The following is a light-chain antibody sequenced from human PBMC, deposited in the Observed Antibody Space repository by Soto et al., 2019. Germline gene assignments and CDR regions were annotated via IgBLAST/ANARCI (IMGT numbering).Light chain of an antibody. V-gene: IGKV1-5*03. Sequence: DIQMTQSPSTLSASVGDRVTITCRASQSISSWLTWYQQKPGKAPKLLIYKASSLDSGVPSRFSGSGSGTEFTLTISSLQPDDFAIYYCQQYNSYPLTFGGGTKVEIK. CDR3: QQYNSYPLT. CDR2: KAS. CDR1: QSISSW. J-gene: IGKJ4*01.